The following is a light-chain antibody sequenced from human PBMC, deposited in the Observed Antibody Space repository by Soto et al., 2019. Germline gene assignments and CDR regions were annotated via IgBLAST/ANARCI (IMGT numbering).Light chain of an antibody. CDR2: RAS. CDR1: QSLLYSSNNKNY. CDR3: QQYFITPHT. Sequence: DIVMTQSPDSLAVSLGERATINCKSSQSLLYSSNNKNYLAWYQQKPGQPPQLLIYRASTRESGVPDRFSGSGSGTDFTLTISSLQAEDVAVYYCQQYFITPHTFGQGTKVEIK. V-gene: IGKV4-1*01. J-gene: IGKJ1*01.